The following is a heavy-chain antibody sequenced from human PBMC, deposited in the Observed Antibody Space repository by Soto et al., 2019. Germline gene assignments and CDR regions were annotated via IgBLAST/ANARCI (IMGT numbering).Heavy chain of an antibody. Sequence: SETLSLTCTVSGGSISSYYWSWIRQPPGKGLEWIGYIYYSGSTNYNPSLKSRVTISVDTSKNQFSLKLSSVTAADTAVYYCAKDYDFWRGFDPWGQGTLVTVSS. D-gene: IGHD3-3*01. CDR2: IYYSGST. CDR3: AKDYDFWRGFDP. V-gene: IGHV4-59*12. J-gene: IGHJ5*02. CDR1: GGSISSYY.